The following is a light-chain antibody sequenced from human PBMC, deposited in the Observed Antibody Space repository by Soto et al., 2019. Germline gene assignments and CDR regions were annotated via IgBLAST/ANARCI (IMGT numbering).Light chain of an antibody. V-gene: IGKV1-17*01. CDR3: QQYNSYPST. CDR2: AAS. Sequence: IQMTQSPSSLSASVGDRVTITCRASRDIGNDLGWYQQKPGKAPKHLIFAASNLQSGVPSRFSGGGSGTEFTLTISILQPDDFATYYCQQYNSYPSTFGQGTRLEIK. CDR1: RDIGND. J-gene: IGKJ5*01.